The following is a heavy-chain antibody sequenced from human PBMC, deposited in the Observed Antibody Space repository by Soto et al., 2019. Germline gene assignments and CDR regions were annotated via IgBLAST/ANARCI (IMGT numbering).Heavy chain of an antibody. CDR2: IYYSGST. D-gene: IGHD4-17*01. CDR3: ARVFPVTTFTTYYYYYYMDV. J-gene: IGHJ6*03. Sequence: SETLSLTCTVSGGSISSGGYYWSWIRQHPGKGLEWIGYIYYSGSTNYNPSLKSRVTISVDTSKNQFSLKLSSVTAADTAVYYCARVFPVTTFTTYYYYYYMDVWGRGTTVTVSS. CDR1: GGSISSGGYY. V-gene: IGHV4-61*08.